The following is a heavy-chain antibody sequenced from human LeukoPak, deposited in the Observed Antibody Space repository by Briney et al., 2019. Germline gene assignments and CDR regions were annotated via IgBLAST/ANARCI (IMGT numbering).Heavy chain of an antibody. CDR3: AKGGQLVPYYYYGMDV. J-gene: IGHJ6*02. CDR2: ISGSGGST. D-gene: IGHD6-6*01. V-gene: IGHV3-23*01. Sequence: GGSLRLSCAASGFTVSSNYMSWVRQAPGKGLEWVSSISGSGGSTYYADSVKRRFTISRDNSKNTLYLQMNSLRAEDTAVYYCAKGGQLVPYYYYGMDVWGQGTTVTVSS. CDR1: GFTVSSNY.